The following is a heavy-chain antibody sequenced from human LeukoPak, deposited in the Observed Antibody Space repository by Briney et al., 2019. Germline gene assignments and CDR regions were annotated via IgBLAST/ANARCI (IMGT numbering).Heavy chain of an antibody. CDR2: VYTSGST. CDR3: ARDRFPNYYMDV. CDR1: GGSISSGSYY. V-gene: IGHV4-61*02. D-gene: IGHD3-10*01. Sequence: SQTLSLTCTVSGGSISSGSYYWSWIRQPAGKGLESIGRVYTSGSTNYNPSLKSRVTISVDTSKNQFSLKLRSVTAADTAVYYCARDRFPNYYMDVWGKGTTVTVSS. J-gene: IGHJ6*03.